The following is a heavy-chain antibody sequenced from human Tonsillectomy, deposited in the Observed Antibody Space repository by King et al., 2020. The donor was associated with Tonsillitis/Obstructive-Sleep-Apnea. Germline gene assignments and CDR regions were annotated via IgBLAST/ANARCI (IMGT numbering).Heavy chain of an antibody. D-gene: IGHD1-26*01. CDR2: XKTNNAGGAT. J-gene: IGHJ3*02. CDR3: TTDWGSGTYYVRAFDI. Sequence: VQXVESGGGXVKPGGSLRLSCATSGFTFSDAWMSWVRQAPGKGLEWVGXXKTNNAGGATXYSASVKGRFTISXDDSKSTLYVQXXSLKTEDTAMYYCTTDWGSGTYYVRAFDIWGQGTMVTVSS. CDR1: GFTFSDAW. V-gene: IGHV3-15*01.